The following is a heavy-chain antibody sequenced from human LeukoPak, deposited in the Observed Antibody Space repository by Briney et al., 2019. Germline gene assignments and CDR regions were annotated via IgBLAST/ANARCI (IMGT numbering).Heavy chain of an antibody. Sequence: PSETLSLTCTVSGDSVSSDNYYWSWIRQPAGKGLEWIGRIYTSGNINYNPSLKGRVTISVDTSKNQFSLKLSSVTAADTAVYYCAGEHGFDSSGYYFPHHWGQGTLVTVSS. CDR1: GDSVSSDNYY. D-gene: IGHD3-22*01. CDR2: IYTSGNI. J-gene: IGHJ5*02. V-gene: IGHV4-61*02. CDR3: AGEHGFDSSGYYFPHH.